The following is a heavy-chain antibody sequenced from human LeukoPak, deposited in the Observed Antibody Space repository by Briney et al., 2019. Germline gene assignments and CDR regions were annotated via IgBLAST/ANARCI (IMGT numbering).Heavy chain of an antibody. D-gene: IGHD3-22*01. CDR3: ARLYYDRSGFFPNYFDS. Sequence: SETLSLTCTGSSGSISSYFRSWVRQPPGKGLEWLGHIFASGSAAYNASLRSRGSISLDTSKSHFSLELRPVTAADTAIYFCARLYYDRSGFFPNYFDSWGQGTLVTVSS. J-gene: IGHJ4*02. V-gene: IGHV4-59*08. CDR2: IFASGSA. CDR1: SGSISSYF.